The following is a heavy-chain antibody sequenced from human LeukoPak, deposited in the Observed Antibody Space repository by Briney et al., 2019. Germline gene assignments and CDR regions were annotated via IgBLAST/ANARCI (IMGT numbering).Heavy chain of an antibody. CDR1: GGTFSSYA. CDR2: IIPIFGTA. J-gene: IGHJ4*02. V-gene: IGHV1-69*13. CDR3: ASPRAYSSSWYFDY. D-gene: IGHD6-13*01. Sequence: SVKVSCKASGGTFSSYAISWVRQAPGQGLEWMGGIIPIFGTANYAQKFQGRVTITADESTSTAYMELSSLRSEDTAVYYCASPRAYSSSWYFDYWGQGTLVTVSS.